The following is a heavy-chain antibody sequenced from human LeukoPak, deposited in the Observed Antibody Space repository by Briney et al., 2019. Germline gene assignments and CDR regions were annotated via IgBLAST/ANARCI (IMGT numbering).Heavy chain of an antibody. CDR1: GFTFSSYS. V-gene: IGHV3-21*01. CDR3: ARDPLYCGGDCYTDY. J-gene: IGHJ4*02. Sequence: PGGSLRLSCAASGFTFSSYSMNWVRQAPGKGLEWVSSISSSSSYIYYADSVKGRFTISRDNAKNSPYLQMNSLRAEDTAVYYCARDPLYCGGDCYTDYWGQGTLVTVSS. D-gene: IGHD2-21*02. CDR2: ISSSSSYI.